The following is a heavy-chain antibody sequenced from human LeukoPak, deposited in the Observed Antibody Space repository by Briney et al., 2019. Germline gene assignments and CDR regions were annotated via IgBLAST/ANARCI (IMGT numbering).Heavy chain of an antibody. CDR3: ARDWGSGELALDY. CDR1: AYTFTSYY. V-gene: IGHV1-46*03. CDR2: IEPSGGST. Sequence: ASMKVSSMASAYTFTSYYMDCDRQPARHGLEWMGIIEPSGGSTSYAQKFQGRLTMTRDTSTSTVYMELSSLRSEDTAVYYCARDWGSGELALDYWGQGTLVTVSS. D-gene: IGHD3-16*01. J-gene: IGHJ4*02.